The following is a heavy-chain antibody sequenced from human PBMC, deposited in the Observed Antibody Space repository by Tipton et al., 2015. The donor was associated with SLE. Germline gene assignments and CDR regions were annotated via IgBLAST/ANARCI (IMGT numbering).Heavy chain of an antibody. CDR1: GFTFSNAW. CDR2: IKSKTDGGTT. J-gene: IGHJ5*02. CDR3: TTDPLEILAVWFDP. D-gene: IGHD5-12*01. Sequence: SLRLSCAASGFTFSNAWMSWVRQAPGKGLEWVGRIKSKTDGGTTDYAAPVKGRFTISRDDSKKTLDRHMHSLETEDTAMYYCTTDPLEILAVWFDPWGQGTLVTVSS. V-gene: IGHV3-15*01.